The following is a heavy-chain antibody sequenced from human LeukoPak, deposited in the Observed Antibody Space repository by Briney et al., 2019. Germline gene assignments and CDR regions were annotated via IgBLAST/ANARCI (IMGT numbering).Heavy chain of an antibody. CDR2: IIPIFGTA. CDR1: GGTFSSYA. J-gene: IGHJ5*02. Sequence: ASVKVSCKASGGTFSSYAIRWVRQAPGQGLEWMGGIIPIFGTANYAQKFQGRVTITADKSTSTAYMELSSLRSEDTAVYYCARGSGWYSSPDATSDHWGQETLVTVSS. D-gene: IGHD6-19*01. CDR3: ARGSGWYSSPDATSDH. V-gene: IGHV1-69*06.